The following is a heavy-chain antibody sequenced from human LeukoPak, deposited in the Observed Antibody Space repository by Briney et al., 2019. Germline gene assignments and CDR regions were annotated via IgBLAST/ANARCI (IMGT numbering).Heavy chain of an antibody. CDR1: GFTFSNFA. CDR3: AKAHYYDSSGYSDY. V-gene: IGHV3-23*01. J-gene: IGHJ4*02. Sequence: PGGSLRLSCAASGFTFSNFAMSWVRQAPGKGLEWVSAISGSGAGTYYADSVKGRFTISRDNSKNTLYLQMNSLRAEDTAVYYCAKAHYYDSSGYSDYWGQGTLVTVSS. CDR2: ISGSGAGT. D-gene: IGHD3-22*01.